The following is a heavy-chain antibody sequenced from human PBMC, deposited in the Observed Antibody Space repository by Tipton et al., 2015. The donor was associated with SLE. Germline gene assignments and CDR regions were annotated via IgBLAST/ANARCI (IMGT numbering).Heavy chain of an antibody. CDR1: GGSIDNSYYH. Sequence: LRLSCTVSGGSIDNSYYHWGWILQPPGKGLEWIGTISYRGSTYSNPSLKSRVTISVDTSKNQFSLKLTSVTAADTAVYYCATGGAAARPWYFDYWGQGTLVTVSS. CDR2: ISYRGST. V-gene: IGHV4-39*07. CDR3: ATGGAAARPWYFDY. J-gene: IGHJ4*02. D-gene: IGHD6-6*01.